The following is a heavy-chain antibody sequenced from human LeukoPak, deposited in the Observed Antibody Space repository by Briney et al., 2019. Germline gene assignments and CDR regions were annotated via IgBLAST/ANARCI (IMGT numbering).Heavy chain of an antibody. J-gene: IGHJ5*01. Sequence: GGSLRLSCAASGFTFSSYAMSWVRQAPGKGLEWVSSISGSGDNTYYADFVKGRFTISRDNSKNTLYLQMNSLRAEDTAVYYCAKDAVRGSGRINWFDSWGQGTLVTVSS. V-gene: IGHV3-23*01. CDR2: ISGSGDNT. CDR3: AKDAVRGSGRINWFDS. CDR1: GFTFSSYA. D-gene: IGHD3-10*01.